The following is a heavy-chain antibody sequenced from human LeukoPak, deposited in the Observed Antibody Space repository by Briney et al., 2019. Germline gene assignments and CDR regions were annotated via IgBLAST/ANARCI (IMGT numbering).Heavy chain of an antibody. D-gene: IGHD5-18*01. CDR2: ISGSGGST. J-gene: IGHJ4*02. CDR1: GFTFRNYA. Sequence: GGSLRLSCAASGFTFRNYAMSWVRQAPGKGLEWVSAISGSGGSTYYADSVKGHFTISRDNSKNTLYLQMNSLRAEDTAVYYCAKDQGSFGCRSFDYWGQGTLSPSPQ. CDR3: AKDQGSFGCRSFDY. V-gene: IGHV3-23*01.